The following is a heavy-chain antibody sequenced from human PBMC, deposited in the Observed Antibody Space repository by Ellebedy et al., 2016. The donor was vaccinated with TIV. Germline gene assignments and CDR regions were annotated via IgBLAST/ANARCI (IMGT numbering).Heavy chain of an antibody. CDR1: GFTFSSYW. CDR3: AREAGTSGWYSGFQH. V-gene: IGHV3-7*01. D-gene: IGHD6-19*01. CDR2: IRQDGSEK. Sequence: GESLKISCAASGFTFSSYWMSWVRQAPGKGLEWVANIRQDGSEKYYVDSVKGRFTISRDNAKTSLYLQMNSLRAEDTANYYCAREAGTSGWYSGFQHWGQGTLVTVSS. J-gene: IGHJ1*01.